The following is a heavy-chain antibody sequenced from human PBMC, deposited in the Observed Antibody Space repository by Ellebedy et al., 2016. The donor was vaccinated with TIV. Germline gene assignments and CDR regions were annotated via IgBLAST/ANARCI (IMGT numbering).Heavy chain of an antibody. CDR3: ARTLRYCGGDCSFLFDF. J-gene: IGHJ4*02. V-gene: IGHV2-26*01. Sequence: SGPTLVKPTETLTLTCTVSGFSLSNIIMGVSWLRQHQGKALEWLAHIFPNDEESYSTSLKSRLTISNDTAKSQVVRTMSNMGPVDAATYYCARTLRYCGGDCSFLFDFWGQGTLVTVSS. CDR2: IFPNDEE. CDR1: GFSLSNIIMG. D-gene: IGHD2-21*02.